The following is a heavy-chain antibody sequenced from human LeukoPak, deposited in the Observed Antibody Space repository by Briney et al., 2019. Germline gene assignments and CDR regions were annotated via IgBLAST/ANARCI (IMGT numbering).Heavy chain of an antibody. CDR2: NYYSGST. J-gene: IGHJ4*02. V-gene: IGHV4-59*01. D-gene: IGHD5-24*01. Sequence: PSETLSLTCTVSGGSISSYYWSWIRQPPGKGLEWIGYNYYSGSTNYNPSLKSRVTISVDTSKNQFSLRLSSVTAADTAVYYCASGMEMANPVWYYFDSWGQGTLVTVSS. CDR3: ASGMEMANPVWYYFDS. CDR1: GGSISSYY.